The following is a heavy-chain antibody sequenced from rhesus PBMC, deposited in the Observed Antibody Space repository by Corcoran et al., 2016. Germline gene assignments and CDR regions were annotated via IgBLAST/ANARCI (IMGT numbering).Heavy chain of an antibody. D-gene: IGHD2-15*01. J-gene: IGHJ5-2*02. V-gene: IGHV4-122*02. CDR3: TRHLGGSLDV. Sequence: QVQLQESGPGLVKPSETLSLTCAVSGGSISSGHYYWNWHRQPPGKGLEWIGYITYSGSTSYNPSLQSRVTISRDTSKNQFSLKLSSVTAADTAIYYCTRHLGGSLDVWGRGVLVTVSS. CDR2: ITYSGST. CDR1: GGSISSGHYY.